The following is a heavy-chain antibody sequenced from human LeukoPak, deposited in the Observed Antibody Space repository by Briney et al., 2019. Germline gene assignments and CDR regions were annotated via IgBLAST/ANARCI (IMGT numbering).Heavy chain of an antibody. V-gene: IGHV4-4*07. CDR1: GGSMNSNY. CDR3: ARDVMGAHDDFDI. Sequence: SETLSLTCTVSGGSMNSNYWSWIRQPAVRGLEWIGRIYSSGSTNYNPSLQSRVTMSVDTSKNQFSLKLSSVTAADTAVYYRARDVMGAHDDFDIWGQGTMVTVSS. D-gene: IGHD2-21*01. CDR2: IYSSGST. J-gene: IGHJ3*02.